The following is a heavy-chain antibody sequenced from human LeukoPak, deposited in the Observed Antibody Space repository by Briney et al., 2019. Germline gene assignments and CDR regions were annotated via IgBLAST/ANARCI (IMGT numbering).Heavy chain of an antibody. J-gene: IGHJ4*02. CDR2: VNPNSGGT. V-gene: IGHV1-2*02. CDR3: ARDYCTRTNCYLFDY. Sequence: SVKVSCKASGYTFTGHYIHWVRQAPGQGLEWMGWVNPNSGGTNYAQKFQGRVSMTRDTSISTAYMELSRLKSDDTAVYYCARDYCTRTNCYLFDYWGQGTLVTVSS. CDR1: GYTFTGHY. D-gene: IGHD2-2*01.